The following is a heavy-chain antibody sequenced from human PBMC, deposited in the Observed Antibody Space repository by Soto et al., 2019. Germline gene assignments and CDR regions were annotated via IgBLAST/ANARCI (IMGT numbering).Heavy chain of an antibody. CDR2: INPSGGST. J-gene: IGHJ5*02. CDR3: ARDRTHYDFWSGYYIRGLGVDNWFDP. D-gene: IGHD3-3*01. V-gene: IGHV1-46*01. CDR1: GYTFTSYY. Sequence: GASVKVSCKASGYTFTSYYMHWVRQAPGQGLEWMGIINPSGGSTSYAQKFQGRVTMTRDTSTSTVYMELSSLRSEDTAAYYCARDRTHYDFWSGYYIRGLGVDNWFDPWGQGTLVTVSS.